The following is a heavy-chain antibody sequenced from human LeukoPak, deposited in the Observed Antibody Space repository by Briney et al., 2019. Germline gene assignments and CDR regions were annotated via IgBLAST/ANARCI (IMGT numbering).Heavy chain of an antibody. CDR1: GESFSGYY. J-gene: IGHJ4*02. D-gene: IGHD3-22*01. CDR2: INHSGRT. CDR3: ARRLYYYDSSGYYSNY. V-gene: IGHV4-34*01. Sequence: PSETLSLTCAVYGESFSGYYWSWIRQPPGKGLEWIGEINHSGRTNYNPSLKSRLTISVDTSKNQFSLTLNSVTAADTAVYYCARRLYYYDSSGYYSNYWGQGTLVTVSS.